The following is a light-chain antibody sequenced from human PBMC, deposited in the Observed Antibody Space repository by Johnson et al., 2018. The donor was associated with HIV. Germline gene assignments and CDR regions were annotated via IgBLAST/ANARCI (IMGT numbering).Light chain of an antibody. Sequence: QSVLTQPPSVSAAPGQKVTISCSGSSSNIGNNYVSWYQQFPGTAPKPLIYDNNKRPSGIPDRFSGSKSGTSATLELTGLQTGDEGDYCCGSWDNTLSVFVFGAGTKVTVL. CDR2: DNN. CDR3: GSWDNTLSVFV. CDR1: SSNIGNNY. V-gene: IGLV1-51*01. J-gene: IGLJ1*01.